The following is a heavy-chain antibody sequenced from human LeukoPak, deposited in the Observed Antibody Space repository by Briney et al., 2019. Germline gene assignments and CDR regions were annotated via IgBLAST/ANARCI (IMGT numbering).Heavy chain of an antibody. Sequence: GGSLRLSCAASGFTLSRYWMSWVRQAPGKGLEWVANIKQDGSQKYYVDSVKSRFTISRDNAKNSLYLQMNSLRAEDTAVYYCAYGATVFDYWGQGTLVTVSS. V-gene: IGHV3-7*05. J-gene: IGHJ4*02. D-gene: IGHD1-26*01. CDR3: AYGATVFDY. CDR1: GFTLSRYW. CDR2: IKQDGSQK.